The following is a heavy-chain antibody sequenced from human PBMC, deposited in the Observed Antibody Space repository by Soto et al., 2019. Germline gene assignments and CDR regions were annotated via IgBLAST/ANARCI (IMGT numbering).Heavy chain of an antibody. CDR1: GGTFSSYA. D-gene: IGHD2-21*02. V-gene: IGHV1-69*01. Sequence: QVQLVQSGAEVKKPGSSVKVSCKASGGTFSSYAISWVRQAPGQGLEWMGGIIPIFGTADYAQKFQGRVTITADESTSTAYMELSSLRSEDTAVYYCASLLHCGGDCYHFDYWGQGTLVTVSS. CDR2: IIPIFGTA. CDR3: ASLLHCGGDCYHFDY. J-gene: IGHJ4*02.